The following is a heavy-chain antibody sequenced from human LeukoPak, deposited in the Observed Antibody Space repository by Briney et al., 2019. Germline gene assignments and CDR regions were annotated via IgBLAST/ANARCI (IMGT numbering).Heavy chain of an antibody. J-gene: IGHJ6*02. CDR2: IKHDGSET. D-gene: IGHD3-16*01. CDR1: GFTFSSIW. Sequence: GGSLRLSCATSGFTFSSIWMSWVRQAPGIGLEWVANIKHDGSETNYVDSVKGRFTISRDNAKNSLHLQMNSLRVEDTAVYYCAKNGGPHGMDVWGQGTTVTVSS. V-gene: IGHV3-7*02. CDR3: AKNGGPHGMDV.